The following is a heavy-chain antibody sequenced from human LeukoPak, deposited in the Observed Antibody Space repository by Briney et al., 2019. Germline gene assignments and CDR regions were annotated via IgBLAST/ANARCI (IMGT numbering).Heavy chain of an antibody. D-gene: IGHD5-18*01. Sequence: PSETLSLTCTVSGGSISSGGYYWSWIRQHPGKGLEWIGYIYYSGSTYYNPSLKSRVTISVDTSKNQFSLKLSSVTAADTAVYYCARCVDTAMVTDWGQGTLVTVSS. CDR1: GGSISSGGYY. J-gene: IGHJ4*02. V-gene: IGHV4-31*03. CDR3: ARCVDTAMVTD. CDR2: IYYSGST.